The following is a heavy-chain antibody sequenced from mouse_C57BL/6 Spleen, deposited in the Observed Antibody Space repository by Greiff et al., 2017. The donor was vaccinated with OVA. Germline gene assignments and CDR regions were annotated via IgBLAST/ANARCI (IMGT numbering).Heavy chain of an antibody. CDR3: AVITTVVATRAMDY. J-gene: IGHJ4*01. D-gene: IGHD1-1*01. CDR1: GYTFTSYW. Sequence: QVQLQQPGAELVKPGASVTLSCKASGYTFTSYWMHWVKQRPGQGLEWIGMIHPNSGSTNYNEKFKSKATLTVDKSSSTAYMQLSSLTSEDAAVCYCAVITTVVATRAMDYWGQGTSVTVSS. V-gene: IGHV1-64*01. CDR2: IHPNSGST.